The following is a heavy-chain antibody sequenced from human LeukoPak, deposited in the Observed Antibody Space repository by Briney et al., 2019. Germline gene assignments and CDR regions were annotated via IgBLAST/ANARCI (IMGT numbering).Heavy chain of an antibody. CDR3: AIWEPAPNAFDP. CDR1: GNTLTTYD. D-gene: IGHD1-14*01. J-gene: IGHJ5*02. V-gene: IGHV1-8*01. Sequence: ASVKASCKASGNTLTTYDFNWVRQASGQGLEWMGWMNPKSGNSGYAESFQGRISLDINRSTDTAYMELTSLRFEDTAVYYCAIWEPAPNAFDPWGQGTLVTVSS. CDR2: MNPKSGNS.